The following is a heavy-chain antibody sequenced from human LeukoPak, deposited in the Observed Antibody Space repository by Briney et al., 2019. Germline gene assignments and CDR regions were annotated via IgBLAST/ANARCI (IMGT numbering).Heavy chain of an antibody. Sequence: SETLSPTCTASGGSISSYYWSWIRQPPGKGLEWIGYIYTTGSTNYNPSLKSRVTISVDTSKNQFSLKLSSVTAPDTAVYYCARHAGPYNWNYGFFDYWGQGTLVTVSS. J-gene: IGHJ4*02. CDR1: GGSISSYY. D-gene: IGHD1-7*01. CDR2: IYTTGST. V-gene: IGHV4-4*09. CDR3: ARHAGPYNWNYGFFDY.